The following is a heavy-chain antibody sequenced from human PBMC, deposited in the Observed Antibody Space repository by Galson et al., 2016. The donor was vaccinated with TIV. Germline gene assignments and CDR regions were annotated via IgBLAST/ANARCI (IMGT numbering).Heavy chain of an antibody. D-gene: IGHD3-22*01. J-gene: IGHJ6*02. CDR2: ISGGGGRT. CDR1: GFTFSIFA. Sequence: SLRLSCAASGFTFSIFAMTWVRQAPGMGLEWVSAISGGGGRTYYADSGKGRFTVSRDNSKNTLFLQMNSLRAEDTAVYYCTKVPSSGFSYYYGLDVWGQGTTVTVSS. V-gene: IGHV3-23*01. CDR3: TKVPSSGFSYYYGLDV.